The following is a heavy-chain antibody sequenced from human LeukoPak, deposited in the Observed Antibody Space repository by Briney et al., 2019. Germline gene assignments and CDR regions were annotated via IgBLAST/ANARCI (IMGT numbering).Heavy chain of an antibody. CDR2: IYTSGST. CDR1: GGSISSYY. J-gene: IGHJ4*02. Sequence: SETLSLTCTVSGGSISSYYWSWIRQPAGKGLEWIGRIYTSGSTNYNPSLKSRVTMSVDTSKNQFSLKLSSVTAADTAVYYCARERPRDTVTRRYFDYWGQGTLVTVSS. D-gene: IGHD4-11*01. V-gene: IGHV4-4*07. CDR3: ARERPRDTVTRRYFDY.